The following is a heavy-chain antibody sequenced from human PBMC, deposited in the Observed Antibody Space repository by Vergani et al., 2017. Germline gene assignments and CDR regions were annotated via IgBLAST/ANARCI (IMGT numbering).Heavy chain of an antibody. Sequence: QVQLQESGPGLVKPSQTLSLTCTVSGGSISSGSYYWSWIRQPAGKGLEWIGRIYTSGSTNYNPSLKSRVTISVDTSKNRFSLKLSSVTAADTAVYYCARGYYYDSSGYQGYYYYYGMDVWGQGTTVTVSS. CDR3: ARGYYYDSSGYQGYYYYYGMDV. CDR1: GGSISSGSYY. J-gene: IGHJ6*02. D-gene: IGHD3-22*01. V-gene: IGHV4-61*02. CDR2: IYTSGST.